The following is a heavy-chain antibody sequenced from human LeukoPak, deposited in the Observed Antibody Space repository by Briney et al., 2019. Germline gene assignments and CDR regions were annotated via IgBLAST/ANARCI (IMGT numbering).Heavy chain of an antibody. J-gene: IGHJ6*02. D-gene: IGHD2-15*01. V-gene: IGHV1-18*01. Sequence: ASVKVSCKASGNTFTSYGISWVRQAPGQGLEWMGWISAYNGNTNYAQKLQGRVTMTTDTSTSTAYMELRSLRSDDTAVYYCARDPPRIVVVVAATNYYGMDVWGQGTTVTVSS. CDR1: GNTFTSYG. CDR2: ISAYNGNT. CDR3: ARDPPRIVVVVAATNYYGMDV.